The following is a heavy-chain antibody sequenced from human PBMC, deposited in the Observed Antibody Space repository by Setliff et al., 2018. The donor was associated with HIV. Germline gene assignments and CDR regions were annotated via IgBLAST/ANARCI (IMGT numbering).Heavy chain of an antibody. CDR3: ATQGLTVPIPGGYFQQ. J-gene: IGHJ1*01. Sequence: PSETLSLTCGISDYSITSGYYWGWIRQPPGKGLEWIGSIYRSGSTYDNPSPKSRVTISFDTSKNQFSLILPSLTAADTAVYYCATQGLTVPIPGGYFQQWGPGILVTVSS. CDR1: DYSITSGYY. CDR2: IYRSGST. D-gene: IGHD2-21*02. V-gene: IGHV4-38-2*01.